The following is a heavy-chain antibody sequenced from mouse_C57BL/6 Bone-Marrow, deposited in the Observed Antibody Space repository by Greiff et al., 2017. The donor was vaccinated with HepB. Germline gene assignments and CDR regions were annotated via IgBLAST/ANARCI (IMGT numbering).Heavy chain of an antibody. D-gene: IGHD1-1*01. CDR2: INPNNGGT. J-gene: IGHJ2*01. CDR3: AREYYYGSSYDYFDY. Sequence: VQLQQSGPELVKPGASVKISCKASGYTFTDYYMNWVKQSHGKSLEWIGDINPNNGGTSYNQKFKGKATLTVDKSSSTAYMELRSLTSEDSAVYYCAREYYYGSSYDYFDYWGQGTTLTVSS. V-gene: IGHV1-26*01. CDR1: GYTFTDYY.